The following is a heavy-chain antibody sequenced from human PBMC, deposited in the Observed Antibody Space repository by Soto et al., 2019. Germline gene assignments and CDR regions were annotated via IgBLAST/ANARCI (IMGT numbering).Heavy chain of an antibody. CDR3: AMRSGSDYYYYMDV. Sequence: QVQLVESGGGLLKPGGSLRLSCAASGFTFSDYYMSWIRQAPGKGREWVSYISSRGSNIYYADSVKGRFTISRDNAKNSLYLQMDRLSAEDTAVYYCAMRSGSDYYYYMDVWGKGTTVHVSS. V-gene: IGHV3-11*01. J-gene: IGHJ6*03. CDR2: ISSRGSNI. CDR1: GFTFSDYY. D-gene: IGHD3-3*01.